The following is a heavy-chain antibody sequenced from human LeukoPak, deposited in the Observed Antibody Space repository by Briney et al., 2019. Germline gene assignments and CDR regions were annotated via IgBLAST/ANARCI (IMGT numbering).Heavy chain of an antibody. V-gene: IGHV3-53*01. J-gene: IGHJ3*02. CDR2: IYSGGST. CDR3: AKYGTMIVVVTYDAFDI. D-gene: IGHD3-22*01. Sequence: GGSLRLSCAASGFTVSSNYMSWVRQAPGKGLEWVSVIYSGGSTYYADSVKGRFTISRDNSKNTLYLQMNSLRAEDTAVYYCAKYGTMIVVVTYDAFDIWGQGTMVTVSS. CDR1: GFTVSSNY.